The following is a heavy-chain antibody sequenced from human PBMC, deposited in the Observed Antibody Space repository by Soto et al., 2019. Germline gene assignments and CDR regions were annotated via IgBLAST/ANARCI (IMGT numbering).Heavy chain of an antibody. Sequence: ASVKVSCKASGGTFSSYAISWVRQAPGQGLEWMGGIIPIFGTANYAQKFQGRVTITADESTSTAYMELSSLRSEDTAVYYCASTDTAMAPGYYYGMDVWGQGTTVTVSS. V-gene: IGHV1-69*13. D-gene: IGHD5-18*01. J-gene: IGHJ6*02. CDR1: GGTFSSYA. CDR3: ASTDTAMAPGYYYGMDV. CDR2: IIPIFGTA.